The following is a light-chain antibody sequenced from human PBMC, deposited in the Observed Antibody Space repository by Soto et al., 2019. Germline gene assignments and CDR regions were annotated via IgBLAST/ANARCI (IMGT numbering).Light chain of an antibody. V-gene: IGKV1-5*03. CDR3: QQYSTSYRT. CDR1: QSISSW. Sequence: DMQMPQSPSTLSASVGDRVTITCRASQSISSWLAWYQQKPGKAPKLLIYKASNLESGVPSRCSGSGSGTEFTFTISSLQPDDFATYYCQQYSTSYRTFGQGTRVDIE. CDR2: KAS. J-gene: IGKJ1*01.